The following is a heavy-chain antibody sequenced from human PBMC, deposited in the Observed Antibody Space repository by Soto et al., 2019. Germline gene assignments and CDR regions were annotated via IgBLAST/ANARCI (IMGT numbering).Heavy chain of an antibody. CDR3: ARVGFLDFSRLDY. V-gene: IGHV4-34*01. J-gene: IGHJ4*02. Sequence: PSETLSLTCAVYGGSFANYYWNWIRQPPGKGLEWIGEINYSGSTDYNPSLESRVTISVDTSKNQFSLNLRYDDTAVYYCARVGFLDFSRLDYWGQGTLVTVSS. D-gene: IGHD3-3*01. CDR1: GGSFANYY. CDR2: INYSGST.